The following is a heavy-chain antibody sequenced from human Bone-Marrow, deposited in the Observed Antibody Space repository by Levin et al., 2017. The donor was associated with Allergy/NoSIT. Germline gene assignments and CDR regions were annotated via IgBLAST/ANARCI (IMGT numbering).Heavy chain of an antibody. CDR1: GASITSYY. CDR3: ARGVAGKG. D-gene: IGHD6-19*01. CDR2: VYFSGNT. Sequence: SQTLSLTCNVSGASITSYYWTWIRQPPGKGLEWIGFVYFSGNTNYNPSLRSRVTISVDTSKNQVSLKLNSVTPADTAVYYCARGVAGKGWGQGVLVSVSS. V-gene: IGHV4-59*01. J-gene: IGHJ4*02.